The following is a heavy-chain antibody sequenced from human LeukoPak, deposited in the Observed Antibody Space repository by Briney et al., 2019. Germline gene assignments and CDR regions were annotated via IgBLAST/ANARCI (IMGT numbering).Heavy chain of an antibody. D-gene: IGHD6-19*01. CDR2: IYYSGST. V-gene: IGHV4-59*01. CDR3: ARVPNSGWYYFDY. CDR1: GGSISSYY. J-gene: IGHJ4*02. Sequence: PSETLSLTCTVSGGSISSYYWSWIRQPPGKGLEWIGYIYYSGSTSYNPSLKSRVTISVGTSKNQFSLKLSSLTAADTAVYYCARVPNSGWYYFDYWGQGTLVTVSS.